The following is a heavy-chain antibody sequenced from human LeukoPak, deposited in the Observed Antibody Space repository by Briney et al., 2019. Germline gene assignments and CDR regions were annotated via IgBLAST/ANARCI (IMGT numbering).Heavy chain of an antibody. V-gene: IGHV3-48*02. CDR1: GFTFSSYA. CDR3: ARDSGNHYDQLNC. J-gene: IGHJ1*01. D-gene: IGHD1-26*01. Sequence: PGGSLRLSCAASGFTFSSYAMSWVRQAPGKGLEWVSYISVGGRIISYADSVRGRFTISRDDAKNSIYLQMNSLRDEDTAVYYCARDSGNHYDQLNCWAQGTLVTVSA. CDR2: ISVGGRII.